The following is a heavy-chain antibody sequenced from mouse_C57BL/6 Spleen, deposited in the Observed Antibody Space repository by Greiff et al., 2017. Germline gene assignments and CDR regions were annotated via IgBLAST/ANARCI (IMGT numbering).Heavy chain of an antibody. CDR2: IDPETGGT. Sequence: VQLQQSGAELVRPGASVTLSCKASGYTFTDYEMHWVKQTPVHGLEWIGAIDPETGGTAYNQKFKGKAILTADKSSSTAYMELRSLTSEDSAVYYCLITTVVATNAMDYWGQGTSVTVSS. D-gene: IGHD1-1*01. V-gene: IGHV1-15*01. CDR1: GYTFTDYE. J-gene: IGHJ4*01. CDR3: LITTVVATNAMDY.